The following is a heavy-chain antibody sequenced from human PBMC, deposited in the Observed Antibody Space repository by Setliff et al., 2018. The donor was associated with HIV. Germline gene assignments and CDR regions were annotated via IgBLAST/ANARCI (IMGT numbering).Heavy chain of an antibody. CDR3: ARQGDYHILTGYYSGPHDAFDI. V-gene: IGHV5-51*01. D-gene: IGHD3-9*01. Sequence: PGESLKISCKGSGFTFTDYWIGWVRQMPEKGLEWMGIIYPDDSDTRYSPSFQGQVTLSADKSINTTYLQWSSLKASDTAMYYCARQGDYHILTGYYSGPHDAFDIWGQGTMVTVSS. J-gene: IGHJ3*02. CDR1: GFTFTDYW. CDR2: IYPDDSDT.